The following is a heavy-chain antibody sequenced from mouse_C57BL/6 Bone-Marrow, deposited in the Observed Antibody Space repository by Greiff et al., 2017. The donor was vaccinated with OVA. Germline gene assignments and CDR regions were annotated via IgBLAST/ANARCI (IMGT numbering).Heavy chain of an antibody. CDR2: ILPGSGST. CDR1: GYTFTGYW. V-gene: IGHV1-9*01. Sequence: QVQLQQSGAELMKPGASVKLSCKATGYTFTGYWIEWVKQRPGHGLEWIGEILPGSGSTNYNEKVKGKATFTADQSSNTAYRQLSSLTTEDSAIYYCARQNFAMDYWGQGTSGTVSS. CDR3: ARQNFAMDY. J-gene: IGHJ4*01.